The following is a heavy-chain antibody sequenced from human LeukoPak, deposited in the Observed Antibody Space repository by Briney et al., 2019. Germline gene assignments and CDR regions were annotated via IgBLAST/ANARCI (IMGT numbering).Heavy chain of an antibody. CDR2: ISYDGSNK. D-gene: IGHD1-26*01. Sequence: GGSLRLPCAASGFTFSSYAMHWVRQAPGKGLEWVAVISYDGSNKYYADSVKGRFTSSRDNSKNTLYLQMNSLRAEDTAVYYCARRAGAADVYYYYGMDVWGQGTTVTVSS. CDR1: GFTFSSYA. V-gene: IGHV3-30*04. CDR3: ARRAGAADVYYYYGMDV. J-gene: IGHJ6*02.